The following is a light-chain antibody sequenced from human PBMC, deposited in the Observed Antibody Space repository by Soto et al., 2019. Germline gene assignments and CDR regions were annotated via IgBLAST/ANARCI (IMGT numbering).Light chain of an antibody. V-gene: IGKV3-20*01. CDR1: PSISSYY. J-gene: IGKJ1*01. Sequence: EIVLTQSPGTLSLSPGERATLSCRVSPSISSYYLAWYQHKPGQAPRLLIHAASNRATGIPDRFSGSGSGTDFTLTISRLEPEDFAVYYCQQYGTSRPWTFGQGTKVEIK. CDR2: AAS. CDR3: QQYGTSRPWT.